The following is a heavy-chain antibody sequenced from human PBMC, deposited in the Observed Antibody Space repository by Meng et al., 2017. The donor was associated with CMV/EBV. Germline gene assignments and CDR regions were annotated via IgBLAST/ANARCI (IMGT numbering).Heavy chain of an antibody. Sequence: GESLKISCAASGFTFSNAWMSLVRQAPGKGLEWVGRIKSKTDGGTTDYAAPVKGRFTISRDDSKITLYLQMNSLKTEDTAVYYCTNPSPRRRGYCSSTSCPRWYGMDVWGQGTTVTVSS. V-gene: IGHV3-15*01. D-gene: IGHD2-2*03. CDR3: TNPSPRRRGYCSSTSCPRWYGMDV. CDR2: IKSKTDGGTT. J-gene: IGHJ6*02. CDR1: GFTFSNAW.